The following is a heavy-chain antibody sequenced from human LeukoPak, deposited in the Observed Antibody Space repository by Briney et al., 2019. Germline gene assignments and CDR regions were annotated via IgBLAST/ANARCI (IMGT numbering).Heavy chain of an antibody. J-gene: IGHJ4*02. D-gene: IGHD2-15*01. V-gene: IGHV3-23*01. CDR3: TRVARYCSGGICYSGY. CDR2: ISGSGGST. Sequence: GGSLRLSCAASGFSFNSYAMTWVRQAPGKGLGWVSAISGSGGSTYYADSVKGRFTISRDNSKNTLYLQMNSLRAEDTAVYYCTRVARYCSGGICYSGYWGQGTLVTVSS. CDR1: GFSFNSYA.